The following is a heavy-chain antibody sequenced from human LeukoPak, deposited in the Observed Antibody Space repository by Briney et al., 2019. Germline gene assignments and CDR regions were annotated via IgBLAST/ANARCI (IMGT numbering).Heavy chain of an antibody. D-gene: IGHD3-10*01. CDR2: ISGSGGST. V-gene: IGHV3-23*01. Sequence: PGGSLRLSCAASGFTFSSYAMSWVRQAPGKGLEWVSAISGSGGSTYYADSVKGRFTISRDNSKNTLYLQMNSLRAEDTAGYYCAKDSVGITNYFDYWGQGTLVTVSS. CDR3: AKDSVGITNYFDY. CDR1: GFTFSSYA. J-gene: IGHJ4*02.